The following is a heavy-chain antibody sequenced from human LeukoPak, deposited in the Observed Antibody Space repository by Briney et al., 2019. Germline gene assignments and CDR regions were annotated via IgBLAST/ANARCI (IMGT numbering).Heavy chain of an antibody. CDR1: GGSISSYY. J-gene: IGHJ4*02. V-gene: IGHV4-59*01. CDR2: IYYSGST. D-gene: IGHD3-22*01. Sequence: PSETLSLTCTVSGGSISSYYWSWIRQPPGKGLEWIGYIYYSGSTNYNPSLKSRVTISVDTSKNQFSLKLSSVTAADTAVYYCARSPGYFFDYWGQGTLVTVSS. CDR3: ARSPGYFFDY.